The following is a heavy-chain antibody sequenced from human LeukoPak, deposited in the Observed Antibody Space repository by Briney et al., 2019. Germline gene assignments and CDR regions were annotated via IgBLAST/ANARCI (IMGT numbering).Heavy chain of an antibody. V-gene: IGHV3-7*01. CDR3: AREEEQQLVYHYMDV. CDR1: GFTFSSYW. Sequence: PGGSLRLSCAASGFTFSSYWMSWVRQAPGKGLEWVANIKQDGSEKYYVDSVKGRFTISRDNAKNTLYLQMTSLRAEDTAVYYCAREEEQQLVYHYMDVWGKGTTVTVSS. D-gene: IGHD6-13*01. CDR2: IKQDGSEK. J-gene: IGHJ6*03.